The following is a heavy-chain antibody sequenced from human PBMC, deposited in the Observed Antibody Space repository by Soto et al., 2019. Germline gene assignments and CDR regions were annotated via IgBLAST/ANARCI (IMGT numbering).Heavy chain of an antibody. CDR2: IYYSGNT. Sequence: PSETLSLTCTVSGGSVSSHSEYWSWIRQPPGKGLEWIGYIYYSGNTNYNPSLKRRVTISVDTSKNQFSLKLSSVTAADTAVYYCARAPNYYDSSGYLPWGQGTLVTVSS. CDR1: GGSVSSHSEY. CDR3: ARAPNYYDSSGYLP. D-gene: IGHD3-22*01. V-gene: IGHV4-61*01. J-gene: IGHJ5*02.